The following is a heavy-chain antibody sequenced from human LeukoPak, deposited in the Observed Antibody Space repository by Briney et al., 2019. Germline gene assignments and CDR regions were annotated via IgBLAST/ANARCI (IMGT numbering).Heavy chain of an antibody. Sequence: GGSLRLSCSASGFTFSDYDMNWIRQAPGKRLEWISAISGRSSHTYYGDSVKGRFSISRDNAKNLLYLQMNGLGAEDTAVYYCGRAFPPLRASSAGDLWGQGTLVTVSS. CDR1: GFTFSDYD. CDR3: GRAFPPLRASSAGDL. J-gene: IGHJ4*02. D-gene: IGHD3-16*01. CDR2: ISGRSSHT. V-gene: IGHV3-21*06.